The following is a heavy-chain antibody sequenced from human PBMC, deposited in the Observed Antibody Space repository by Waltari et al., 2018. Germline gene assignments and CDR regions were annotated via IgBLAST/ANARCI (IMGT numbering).Heavy chain of an antibody. CDR1: GFTSSNAW. J-gene: IGHJ4*02. Sequence: EVLRVESGAGLVQPGGSLRPPCEASGFTSSNAWMTWVRQAPGKGLEGVARIKTKGDGETIDYAASVKGRFTISRDDSKKTLSLQMNSLKTEDTAVYYCTTHLTTRFDFWGQGVLVTVSS. CDR3: TTHLTTRFDF. CDR2: IKTKGDGETI. D-gene: IGHD4-4*01. V-gene: IGHV3-15*01.